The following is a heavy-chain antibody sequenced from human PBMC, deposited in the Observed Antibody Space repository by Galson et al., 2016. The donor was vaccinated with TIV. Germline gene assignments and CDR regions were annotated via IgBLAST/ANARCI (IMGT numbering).Heavy chain of an antibody. CDR1: GGSISNGGDS. J-gene: IGHJ2*01. Sequence: TLSLTCTVSGGSISNGGDSWSWIRQPAGKGLEWIGRIHTNGITNYNPSLKNRVTLSADTSENQFSLKLESVTAADTAVYYCARVPPAGHHWYFDLWGRGTLVTVSS. CDR2: IHTNGIT. V-gene: IGHV4-61*02. CDR3: ARVPPAGHHWYFDL. D-gene: IGHD2-15*01.